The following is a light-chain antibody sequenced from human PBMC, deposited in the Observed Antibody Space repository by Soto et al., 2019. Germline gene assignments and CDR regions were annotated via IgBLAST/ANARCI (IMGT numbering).Light chain of an antibody. J-gene: IGKJ2*01. V-gene: IGKV1-39*01. Sequence: DIQMTQSPSSLSASVGDRVTITCRASQSVITYLNWYQQKPGRAPKLLLYAASNLPSGVPSRFSGSGSGTEFTLTIDTLQPDDFATDCGQQSRNTPHTCVQGTMVEIK. CDR1: QSVITY. CDR3: QQSRNTPHT. CDR2: AAS.